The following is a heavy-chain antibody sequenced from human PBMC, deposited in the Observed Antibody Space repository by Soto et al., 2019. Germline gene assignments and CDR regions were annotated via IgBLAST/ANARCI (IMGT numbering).Heavy chain of an antibody. CDR2: IYPSGMP. V-gene: IGHV4-30-2*01. D-gene: IGHD5-18*01. CDR1: GGSISNAAYS. CDR3: ARERGGYGLFDS. J-gene: IGHJ4*02. Sequence: LSLTCTVSGGSISNAAYSWSWIRQPPGKGLEWIGYIYPSGMPFYNPSLRSRVTISIDRSNDQFSLNLKSVTAADTAVYHCARERGGYGLFDSWGQGTLVTVSS.